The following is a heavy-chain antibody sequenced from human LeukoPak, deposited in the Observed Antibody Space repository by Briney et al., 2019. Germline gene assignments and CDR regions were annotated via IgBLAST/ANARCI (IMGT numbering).Heavy chain of an antibody. CDR2: ISGSGGST. CDR1: GFTFSSYA. Sequence: GGSLRLSCAASGFTFSSYAMSWVRQAPGKGLEWVSAISGSGGSTYYADSAKGRFTISRDNSKNTLYLQMNSLRAEDTAVYYCAHLKGLLWFGEVDYFDYWGQGTLVTVSS. CDR3: AHLKGLLWFGEVDYFDY. J-gene: IGHJ4*02. V-gene: IGHV3-23*01. D-gene: IGHD3-10*01.